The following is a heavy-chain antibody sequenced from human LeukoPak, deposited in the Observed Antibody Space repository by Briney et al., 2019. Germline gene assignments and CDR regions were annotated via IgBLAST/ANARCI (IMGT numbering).Heavy chain of an antibody. CDR2: IYYSGST. Sequence: SETLSLTCTVSGGSISSSSYYWGWIRQPPGKGLEWIGSIYYSGSTYYNPSLKSRVTISVDTSKNQFSLKLSSVTAADTAVYYCARRIVQGEFDYWGQGTLVTVSS. CDR1: GGSISSSSYY. J-gene: IGHJ4*02. D-gene: IGHD3-16*01. V-gene: IGHV4-39*01. CDR3: ARRIVQGEFDY.